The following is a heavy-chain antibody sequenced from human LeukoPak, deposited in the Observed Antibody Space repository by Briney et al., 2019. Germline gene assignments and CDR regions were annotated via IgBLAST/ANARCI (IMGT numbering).Heavy chain of an antibody. J-gene: IGHJ4*02. D-gene: IGHD2-8*01. V-gene: IGHV4-34*01. CDR3: ARADAGYCTNGVCYIFDY. CDR1: GGSFSGYY. Sequence: SETPSLTCAVYGGSFSGYYWSWMRQPPGKGLEWIGEINHSGSTNYNPSLKSRVTISVDTSKNQFSLKLSSVTAADTAVYYCARADAGYCTNGVCYIFDYWGQGTLVTVSS. CDR2: INHSGST.